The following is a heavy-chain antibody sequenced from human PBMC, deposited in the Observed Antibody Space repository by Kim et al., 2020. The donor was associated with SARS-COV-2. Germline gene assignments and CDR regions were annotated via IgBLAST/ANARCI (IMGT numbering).Heavy chain of an antibody. J-gene: IGHJ4*02. D-gene: IGHD3-16*01. CDR3: ARQEKGGATEY. CDR2: FDPRYSYT. CDR1: GYKFISYW. Sequence: GESLKISCKGSGYKFISYWITWVRQMPGKGLEWMGRFDPRYSYTKYSPSFQGHVSISGDKSSSTAYLQWGSLKASDTAMYYCARQEKGGATEYWVQGTLLTVSS. V-gene: IGHV5-10-1*01.